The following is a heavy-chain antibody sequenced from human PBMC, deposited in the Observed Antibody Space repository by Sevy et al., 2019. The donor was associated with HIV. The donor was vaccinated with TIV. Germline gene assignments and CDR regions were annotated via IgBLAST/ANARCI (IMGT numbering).Heavy chain of an antibody. CDR1: GYTLTELS. D-gene: IGHD3-10*01. CDR3: ATDDRITMVRGVFEYFQH. CDR2: FDPEDGET. V-gene: IGHV1-24*01. J-gene: IGHJ1*01. Sequence: ASVKVSCKVSGYTLTELSMHWVRQAPGKGLEWMGGFDPEDGETIYAQKFQGRVTMTEETSTDTAYMELSSLRSEDTAVYYCATDDRITMVRGVFEYFQHWGQGTLVTVSS.